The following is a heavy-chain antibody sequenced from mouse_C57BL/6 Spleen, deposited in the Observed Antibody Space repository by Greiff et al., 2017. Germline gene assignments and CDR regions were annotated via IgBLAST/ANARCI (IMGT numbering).Heavy chain of an antibody. Sequence: QVHVQQPGAELVRPGSSVKLSCKASGYTFTSYWMHWVKQRPIQGLEWIGNIDPSDSETHYNQKFKDKATLTVDKSSSTAYMQLSSLTSEDSAVYYCATKGLYYAMDYWGQGTSVTVSA. D-gene: IGHD3-3*01. CDR1: GYTFTSYW. CDR2: IDPSDSET. CDR3: ATKGLYYAMDY. J-gene: IGHJ4*01. V-gene: IGHV1-52*01.